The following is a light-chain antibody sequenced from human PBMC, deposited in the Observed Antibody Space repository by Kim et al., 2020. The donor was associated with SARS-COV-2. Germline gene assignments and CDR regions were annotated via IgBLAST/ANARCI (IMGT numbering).Light chain of an antibody. V-gene: IGKV1-9*01. CDR2: AAS. CDR1: QGASTY. Sequence: ASVGARVTITCRASQGASTYLAWYQQKPAKAPKLLIYAASTLQSGVPSRFSGSGSGTHFTLTITSLQAEDFATYYCQQLNSLPLTFGGGTKVDIK. CDR3: QQLNSLPLT. J-gene: IGKJ4*01.